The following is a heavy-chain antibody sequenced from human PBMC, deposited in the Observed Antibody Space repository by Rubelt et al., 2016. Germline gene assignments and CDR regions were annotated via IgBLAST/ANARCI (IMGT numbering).Heavy chain of an antibody. D-gene: IGHD2-8*01. CDR3: ARDQIMVYLDN. CDR2: INPYSGNT. J-gene: IGHJ4*02. CDR1: GYTFINYG. V-gene: IGHV1-18*01. Sequence: QVELMQSGAEVKKSGDSVKVSCKSSGYTFINYGISWVRQAPGQGLEWMGWINPYSGNTNYAQKCQGRVTMTTDTSTKTAYMELRSVRSDDTAVYYCARDQIMVYLDNWGQGTLVTVSS.